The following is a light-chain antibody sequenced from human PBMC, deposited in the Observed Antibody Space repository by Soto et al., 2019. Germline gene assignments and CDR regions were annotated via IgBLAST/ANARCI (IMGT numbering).Light chain of an antibody. J-gene: IGLJ2*01. CDR3: SSYAGSNRMVV. Sequence: QSALTQPPSASGSPGQSVTISCTGTSSDVGGYNYVSWYQHHPGKAPKLMIYEVNKRPSGVSDRFSGSKSGNTASLTVTGLLPDEEDDYYCSSYAGSNRMVVFGGGTKVTVL. CDR2: EVN. V-gene: IGLV2-8*01. CDR1: SSDVGGYNY.